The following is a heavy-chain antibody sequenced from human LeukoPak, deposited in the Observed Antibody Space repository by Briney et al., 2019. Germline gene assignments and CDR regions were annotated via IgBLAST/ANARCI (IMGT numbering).Heavy chain of an antibody. J-gene: IGHJ3*02. CDR2: INADGSTI. Sequence: GGSLRLSCAASGYNFSPFWMHWVSQASGKGLVWVSHINADGSTIVYADSVKGRFTISRDNAKNTLFLQMDSLRAEDTAVYYCARDRGNPDSFSIWGQGTVVTVSS. CDR3: ARDRGNPDSFSI. CDR1: GYNFSPFW. D-gene: IGHD3-10*01. V-gene: IGHV3-74*01.